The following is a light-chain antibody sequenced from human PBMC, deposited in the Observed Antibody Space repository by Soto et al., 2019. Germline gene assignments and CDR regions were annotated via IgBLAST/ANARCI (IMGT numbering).Light chain of an antibody. Sequence: EIVLTQSPGTLSLSPGERATLSCRASQSVSSNFLAWYQQKPGQAPRLLIYGASSRATGITDRFSGSGSGTDFSRTISRLEPEDLAVYYCQQYGSSPPDTFGQGTKLEI. CDR2: GAS. J-gene: IGKJ2*01. CDR1: QSVSSNF. CDR3: QQYGSSPPDT. V-gene: IGKV3-20*01.